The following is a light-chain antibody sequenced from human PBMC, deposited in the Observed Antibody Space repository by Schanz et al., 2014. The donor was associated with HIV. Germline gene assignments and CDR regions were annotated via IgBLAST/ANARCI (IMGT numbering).Light chain of an antibody. CDR3: QSYDSSLRASV. J-gene: IGLJ3*02. CDR2: GNN. V-gene: IGLV1-40*01. Sequence: QSVLTQPPSVSGAPGQRVNISCTGSRSNIGAHYDVHWYQQLPGTAPKLLIYGNNNRPSGVPDRFSGSKSGTSASLAITGLRAEDEAEYYCQSYDSSLRASVFGGGTKLTVL. CDR1: RSNIGAHYD.